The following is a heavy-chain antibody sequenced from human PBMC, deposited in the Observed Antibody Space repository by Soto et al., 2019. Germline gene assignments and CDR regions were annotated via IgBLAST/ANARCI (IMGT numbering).Heavy chain of an antibody. D-gene: IGHD6-13*01. V-gene: IGHV1-69*13. J-gene: IGHJ4*02. CDR3: ARTGQQLAYYFDY. CDR1: GGTFSSYA. Sequence: ASVKVSCKASGGTFSSYAISWVRQAPGQGLEWMGGIIPIFGTANYAQKFQGRVTITADESTSTAYMELSSLRSEDTAVYYCARTGQQLAYYFDYWGQGTLVTVSS. CDR2: IIPIFGTA.